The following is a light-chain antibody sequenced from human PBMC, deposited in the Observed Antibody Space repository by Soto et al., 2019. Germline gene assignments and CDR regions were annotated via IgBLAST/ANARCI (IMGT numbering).Light chain of an antibody. Sequence: QSVLTQSPSVSAAPGQKVTISCSGRSSNIGNNYVSWYQQLPGTAPKLLIYDSDKRPSGIPDRFSGSKSGASATLGITGLQTGDEADYYCGAWDSSLSVVVFGGGTKLTVL. CDR2: DSD. V-gene: IGLV1-51*01. CDR3: GAWDSSLSVVV. J-gene: IGLJ2*01. CDR1: SSNIGNNY.